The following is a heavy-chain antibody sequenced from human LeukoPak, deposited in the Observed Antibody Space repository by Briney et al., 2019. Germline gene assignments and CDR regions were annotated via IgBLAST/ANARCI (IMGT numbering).Heavy chain of an antibody. Sequence: GGSLRLSCAASGFTVSSNYMSWVRQAPGKGLEWVSVIYSGGSTYYADSVKGRFTISRDNSKNTLYLQVNSLRAEDTAVYYCARTDSGGGGIWFGDREPHYYYYMDVWGKETTVTVSS. D-gene: IGHD3-10*01. CDR2: IYSGGST. V-gene: IGHV3-53*01. J-gene: IGHJ6*03. CDR3: ARTDSGGGGIWFGDREPHYYYYMDV. CDR1: GFTVSSNY.